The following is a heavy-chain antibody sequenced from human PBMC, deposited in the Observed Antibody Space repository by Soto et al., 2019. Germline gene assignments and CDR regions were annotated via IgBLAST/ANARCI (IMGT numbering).Heavy chain of an antibody. CDR2: ISNNGAHT. Sequence: GGSLRLSCAASGFTFSNYEMHWVRQAPGKGLEYVSGISNNGAHTDYAKSVKGRFTISRDNSKNTLYLQMNSLRAEDTAVYYCAKDRATIGIFSGYMDVWGKGTTVTVSS. D-gene: IGHD3-9*01. CDR3: AKDRATIGIFSGYMDV. V-gene: IGHV3-64*01. J-gene: IGHJ6*03. CDR1: GFTFSNYE.